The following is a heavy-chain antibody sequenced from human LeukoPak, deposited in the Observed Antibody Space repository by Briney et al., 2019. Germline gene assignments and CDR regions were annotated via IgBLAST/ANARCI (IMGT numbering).Heavy chain of an antibody. J-gene: IGHJ4*02. CDR3: ARVRMTALFDY. D-gene: IGHD4-17*01. CDR2: IYYSGST. V-gene: IGHV4-39*01. Sequence: SETLSLTCTVSGGSISSSYYYWGWIRQPPGKGLEWIGSIYYSGSTYYNPSLKSRVTISVDTSKNQFSLKLRSVTAADTAVYYCARVRMTALFDYWGQGTLVTVSS. CDR1: GGSISSSYYY.